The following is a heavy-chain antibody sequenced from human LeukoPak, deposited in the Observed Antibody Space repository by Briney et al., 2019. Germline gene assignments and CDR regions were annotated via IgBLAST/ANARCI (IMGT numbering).Heavy chain of an antibody. CDR3: ARVHPPSTGWATRGDWFDP. V-gene: IGHV1-69*13. Sequence: SVKVSCKASGGTFSSYAISWVRQAPGQGLEWMGGIIPIFGTANYAQKFQGRVTITADESTSTAYMELSSLRSEDTAVYYCARVHPPSTGWATRGDWFDPWGQGTLVTVSS. CDR1: GGTFSSYA. CDR2: IIPIFGTA. D-gene: IGHD2-15*01. J-gene: IGHJ5*02.